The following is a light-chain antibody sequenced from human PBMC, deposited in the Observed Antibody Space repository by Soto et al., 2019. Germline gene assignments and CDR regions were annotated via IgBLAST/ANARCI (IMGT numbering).Light chain of an antibody. Sequence: EIVMTQSPATLSVSPGERSTLHCRASQSVSSNLAWYQQKPGQAPRLLIYGASTRATGIPARFSGSGSGTEFTITISSLQSEDFAVYYCQQYNNWLRTFGQGTKVE. CDR1: QSVSSN. V-gene: IGKV3-15*01. J-gene: IGKJ1*01. CDR3: QQYNNWLRT. CDR2: GAS.